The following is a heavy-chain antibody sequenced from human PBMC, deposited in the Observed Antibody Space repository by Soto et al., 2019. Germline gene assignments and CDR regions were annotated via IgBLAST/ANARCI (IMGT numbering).Heavy chain of an antibody. CDR3: ARGRGYSSSVWFDP. CDR1: GGTFSSYA. J-gene: IGHJ5*02. Sequence: SVKVSCKASGGTFSSYAISWVRQAPGQGLEWMGGIIPIFGTANYAQKFQGRVTITADESTSTAYMELSSPRSEDTAVYYCARGRGYSSSVWFDPWGQGTLVTVSS. V-gene: IGHV1-69*13. CDR2: IIPIFGTA. D-gene: IGHD6-6*01.